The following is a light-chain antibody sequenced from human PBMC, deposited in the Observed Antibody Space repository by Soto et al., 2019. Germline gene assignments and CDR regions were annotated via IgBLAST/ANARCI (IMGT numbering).Light chain of an antibody. J-gene: IGLJ2*01. CDR2: DVS. CDR1: SSDVGTYNH. V-gene: IGLV2-14*03. Sequence: QSALTQPASVSGSPGQSITISCTGTSSDVGTYNHVSWYQHHPGKAPKLMIYDVSNRPSGVSNRFSGSKSGNTASLTISGLQAEDEADYYCSSYTSSSTLLFGGGTKVTVL. CDR3: SSYTSSSTLL.